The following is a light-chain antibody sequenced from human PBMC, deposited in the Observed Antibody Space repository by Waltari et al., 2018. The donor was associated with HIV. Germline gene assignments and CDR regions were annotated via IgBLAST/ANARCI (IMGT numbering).Light chain of an antibody. CDR3: ASWDDSLGGYWI. CDR2: MND. J-gene: IGLJ2*01. Sequence: QSVVTQPPSASGTLGQRVTISCSGGTSNIGSNYVYWYQHLPGTSPKLLLYMNDQRPSGVPDGSSGSKSGTSASLAISGLRSEDEADYYCASWDDSLGGYWIFGGGTNLTVL. CDR1: TSNIGSNY. V-gene: IGLV1-47*01.